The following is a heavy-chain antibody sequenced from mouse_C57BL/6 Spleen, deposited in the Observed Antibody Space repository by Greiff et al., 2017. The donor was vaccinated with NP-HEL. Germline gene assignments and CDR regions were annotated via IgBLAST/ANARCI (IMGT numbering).Heavy chain of an antibody. CDR3: ARHLPAYDGYYVPMDY. D-gene: IGHD2-3*01. CDR1: GFSLTSYG. CDR2: IWSDGST. Sequence: QVQLKESGPGLVAPSQSLSITCTVSGFSLTSYGVHWVRQPPGKGLEWLVVIWSDGSTTYNSALKSRLSISKDNSKSQVFLKMNSLRTDDTAMYYCARHLPAYDGYYVPMDYWGQGTSVTVSS. J-gene: IGHJ4*01. V-gene: IGHV2-6-1*01.